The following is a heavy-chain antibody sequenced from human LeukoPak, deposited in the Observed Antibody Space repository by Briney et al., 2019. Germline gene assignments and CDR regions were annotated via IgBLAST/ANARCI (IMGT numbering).Heavy chain of an antibody. Sequence: QPGGSLRLSCAASGFTFNTSWMHWVRQAPGKGMVWVSLIYGDGSSTIYADSVKGRFTISRDNAKNTLYLQMNSLRAEDTAVYYCATDGGHGYNFEYWGQGTLVTVSS. V-gene: IGHV3-74*01. CDR3: ATDGGHGYNFEY. CDR2: IYGDGSST. J-gene: IGHJ4*02. CDR1: GFTFNTSW. D-gene: IGHD5-24*01.